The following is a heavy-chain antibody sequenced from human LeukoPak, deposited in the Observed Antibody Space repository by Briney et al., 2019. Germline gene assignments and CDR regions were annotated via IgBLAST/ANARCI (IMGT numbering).Heavy chain of an antibody. V-gene: IGHV3-23*01. D-gene: IGHD6-13*01. CDR3: AKVGSNRWSVFDS. CDR1: GLRFSNFA. J-gene: IGHJ4*02. Sequence: GGSLRLSCAASGLRFSNFAMNLVRQAPGKGLEWVLVIGSGGTTYYADSVKGRFTISRDNSKNTLYLQTNSLRGEDTRVYYCAKVGSNRWSVFDSWGQGTLVTVSS. CDR2: IGSGGTT.